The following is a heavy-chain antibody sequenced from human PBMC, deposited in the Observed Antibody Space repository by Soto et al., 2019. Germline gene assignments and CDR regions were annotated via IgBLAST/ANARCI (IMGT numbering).Heavy chain of an antibody. CDR3: ARQNYDFWPPTWFDP. J-gene: IGHJ5*02. D-gene: IGHD3-3*01. Sequence: QLQLQESGPGLVKPSETLSLTCTVSGGSISSSSYYWGWIRQPPGKGLEWIGSIYYSGGTYYNPSLKSRVTISVDTSKNQFSLKLTSVTAADTAVYYCARQNYDFWPPTWFDPWGQGTLVTVSS. CDR1: GGSISSSSYY. CDR2: IYYSGGT. V-gene: IGHV4-39*01.